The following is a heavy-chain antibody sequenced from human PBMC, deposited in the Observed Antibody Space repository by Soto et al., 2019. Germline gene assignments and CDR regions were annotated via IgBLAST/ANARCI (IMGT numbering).Heavy chain of an antibody. CDR2: INAGNGNT. V-gene: IGHV1-3*01. D-gene: IGHD6-19*01. CDR1: GYTFTSYA. Sequence: QVQLVQSGAEVKKPGASVKVSCKASGYTFTSYAMHWVRQAPGQRLEWMGWINAGNGNTKYSQKFQGRVTITRDKSARPAHMELSSVGSEATAVYYCARPYSSGWYWFDPWGQGTLVTVSS. J-gene: IGHJ5*02. CDR3: ARPYSSGWYWFDP.